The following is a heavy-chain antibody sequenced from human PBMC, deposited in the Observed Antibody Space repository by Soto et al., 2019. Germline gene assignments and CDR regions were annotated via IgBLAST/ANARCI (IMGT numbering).Heavy chain of an antibody. CDR1: GGSISTSNW. D-gene: IGHD6-13*01. CDR2: VYRTGST. V-gene: IGHV4-4*02. Sequence: QVQLQESGPGLVKPSGTLSLTCAVSGGSISTSNWWSWVRPPPGKGLEWIGEVYRTGSTTYNPSLESRLTISVDKSKNQFSLKLTSVTAADTAVYYCARARATIAAAAIFDCWGQGTLVTVSS. J-gene: IGHJ4*02. CDR3: ARARATIAAAAIFDC.